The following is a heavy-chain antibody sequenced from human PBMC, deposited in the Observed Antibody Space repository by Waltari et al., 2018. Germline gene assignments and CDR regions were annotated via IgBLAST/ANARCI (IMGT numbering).Heavy chain of an antibody. CDR1: GFTLSNYW. V-gene: IGHV3-7*03. CDR3: IRDYGSPY. Sequence: EAQQVESGGDLVQPGGSLTLSCVVSGFTLSNYWMSWGRQAPGKGLEWVANINKDGTETYYVDSVRGRFTISKDDAKNSVYLQMNSLKVEDTAVYYCIRDYGSPYWGQGTLVTVSS. J-gene: IGHJ4*02. CDR2: INKDGTET. D-gene: IGHD6-19*01.